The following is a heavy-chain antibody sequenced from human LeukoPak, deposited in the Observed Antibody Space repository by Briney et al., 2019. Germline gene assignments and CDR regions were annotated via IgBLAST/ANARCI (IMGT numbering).Heavy chain of an antibody. Sequence: QSGGSLRLSCAASGFTFDDYAMHWVRQAPGKGLEWVSGISWNSGSIGYADSVKGRFTISRDNAKNSLYLQMNSLRAEDMALYYCAKDSGDAFDIWGQGTMVTVSS. D-gene: IGHD5-12*01. CDR1: GFTFDDYA. V-gene: IGHV3-9*03. CDR3: AKDSGDAFDI. CDR2: ISWNSGSI. J-gene: IGHJ3*02.